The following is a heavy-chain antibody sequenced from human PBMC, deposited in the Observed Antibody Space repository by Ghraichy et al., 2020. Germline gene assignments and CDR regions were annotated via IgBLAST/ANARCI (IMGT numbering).Heavy chain of an antibody. J-gene: IGHJ6*02. CDR1: GFTFSRFA. CDR2: ISRSGGTT. CDR3: AKALRENSGRNYYYYYGMDV. Sequence: GGSLRLSCAASGFTFSRFAMNWVRQAPGKGPEWVSGISRSGGTTYYADSVKGRFTISSDSSENTLYLQMNSLRAEDTAVYHCAKALRENSGRNYYYYYGMDVWGQGTTVTVSS. D-gene: IGHD6-19*01. V-gene: IGHV3-23*01.